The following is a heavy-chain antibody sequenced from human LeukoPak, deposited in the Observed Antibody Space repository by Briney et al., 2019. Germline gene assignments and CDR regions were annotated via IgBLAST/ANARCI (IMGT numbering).Heavy chain of an antibody. CDR3: ARFSSSTWVFDF. CDR1: GGSFSDYY. J-gene: IGHJ4*01. V-gene: IGHV4-34*01. Sequence: SETLSLTCVVYGGSFSDYYWSWIRQPPGKGLEWIGEINHSGSTNYNPSLKSRVAISLETSKNRFSLKLSSVTAADTAVYYCARFSSSTWVFDFWGHGTLVTVSS. D-gene: IGHD6-13*01. CDR2: INHSGST.